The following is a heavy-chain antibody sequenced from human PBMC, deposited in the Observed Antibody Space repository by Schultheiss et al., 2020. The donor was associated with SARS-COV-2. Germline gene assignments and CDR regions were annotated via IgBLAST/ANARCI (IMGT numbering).Heavy chain of an antibody. V-gene: IGHV4-34*01. CDR3: ARKLRGP. D-gene: IGHD3-10*01. CDR1: GGSFSGYY. J-gene: IGHJ6*02. CDR2: INHSGST. Sequence: SQTLSLTCVVYGGSFSGYYWSWIRQPPGKGLEWIGEINHSGSTNYNPSLKSRVTISVDTSKNQFSLKLSSVTAADTAVYYCARKLRGPWGQGTTVTVSS.